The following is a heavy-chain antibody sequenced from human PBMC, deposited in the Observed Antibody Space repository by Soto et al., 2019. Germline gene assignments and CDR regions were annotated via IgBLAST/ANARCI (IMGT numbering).Heavy chain of an antibody. CDR1: GGSISSGGYY. CDR2: IYYSGST. D-gene: IGHD3-22*01. CDR3: ARGTDDSSGYFKATLYYFDY. V-gene: IGHV4-31*03. Sequence: SETLSLTCTVSGGSISSGGYYWSWIRQHPGKGLEWIGYIYYSGSTYYNPSLKSRVTISVDTSKNQFSLKLSSVTAADTAVYYCARGTDDSSGYFKATLYYFDYWGQGTLVTVSS. J-gene: IGHJ4*02.